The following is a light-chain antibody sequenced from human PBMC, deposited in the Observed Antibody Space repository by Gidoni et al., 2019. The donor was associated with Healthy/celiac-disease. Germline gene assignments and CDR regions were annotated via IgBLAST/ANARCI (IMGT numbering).Light chain of an antibody. CDR2: DES. CDR3: QQYDNRPNT. CDR1: QDISNY. Sequence: DIQITPSPSSLSASVGDRVTITCQASQDISNYLNWYQQKPGKAPKLLIYDESNLETGVTSRFSGSGSGTDFTFTISSLQTEDIATYDCQQYDNRPNTFGQGTRLEMK. J-gene: IGKJ5*01. V-gene: IGKV1-33*01.